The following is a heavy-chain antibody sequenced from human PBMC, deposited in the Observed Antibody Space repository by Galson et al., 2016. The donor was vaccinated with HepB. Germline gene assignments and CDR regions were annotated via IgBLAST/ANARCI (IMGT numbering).Heavy chain of an antibody. CDR3: ARATVIPGARMVFDP. V-gene: IGHV4-4*02. CDR2: IYHTGTS. J-gene: IGHJ5*02. D-gene: IGHD2-2*01. Sequence: ETLSLTCAVSGASISDSNWWTWVRQVPGKGLEWIGEIYHTGTSNNNPFLNSRFTLSVDKSRNQFSLNLTSVTAADTAVYYCARATVIPGARMVFDPWGQGTLVTVSS. CDR1: GASISDSNW.